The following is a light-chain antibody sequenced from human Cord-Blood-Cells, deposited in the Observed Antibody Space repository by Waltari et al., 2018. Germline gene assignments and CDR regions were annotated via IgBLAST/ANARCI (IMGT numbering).Light chain of an antibody. J-gene: IGLJ3*02. CDR1: SSNIGSNT. V-gene: IGLV1-44*01. Sequence: QSVLTQPPSASGTPGQRVTISCSGSSSNIGSNTVNWYQQPPGTAPNLLIFSNTQRPSGGPDRFSGSKSGTSASRAISGLQSEDEADYYCAAWDDSLNGWVFGGGTKLTVL. CDR3: AAWDDSLNGWV. CDR2: SNT.